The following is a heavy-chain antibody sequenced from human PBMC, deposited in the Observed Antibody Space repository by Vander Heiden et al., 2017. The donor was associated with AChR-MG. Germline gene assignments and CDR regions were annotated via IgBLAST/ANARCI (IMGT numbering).Heavy chain of an antibody. CDR3: AREFRGWAFDI. D-gene: IGHD2-15*01. CDR2: INSDGSST. CDR1: GFTCSSYW. J-gene: IGHJ3*02. V-gene: IGHV3-74*01. Sequence: EVQLVESGGGLVQPGGSLRLSCAASGFTCSSYWMNWVRQAPGKGLVWVSRINSDGSSTSYADSVKGRFTISRDNAKNTLYLQMNSLRAEDTAVYYCAREFRGWAFDIWGQGTMVTVSS.